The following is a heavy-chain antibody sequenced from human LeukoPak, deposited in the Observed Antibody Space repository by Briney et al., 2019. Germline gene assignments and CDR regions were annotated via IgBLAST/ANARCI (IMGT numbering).Heavy chain of an antibody. J-gene: IGHJ5*02. D-gene: IGHD2-2*01. CDR1: GYTFTSYD. Sequence: ASVKVSCKASGYTFTSYDINWVRQATGQGLEWMGWMNPNSGNTGYAQKFQGRVTITRNTSISTAYMELSSLRSEDTAVYYCARGGYIVVVPAASPNWFDPWGQGTLVTVSS. CDR3: ARGGYIVVVPAASPNWFDP. CDR2: MNPNSGNT. V-gene: IGHV1-8*03.